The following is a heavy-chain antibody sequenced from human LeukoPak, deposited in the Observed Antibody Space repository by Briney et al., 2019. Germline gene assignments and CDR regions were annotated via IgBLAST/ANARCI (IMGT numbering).Heavy chain of an antibody. V-gene: IGHV3-23*01. CDR3: AKTTTMDV. J-gene: IGHJ6*03. CDR2: ISGSGYGT. Sequence: GGSLRLSCAASGFTFSNYAMSWVRQAPGKGLEWVSSISGSGYGTYYADSVKGRFTFSRDNSKNTLDLQMSSLRAEDTAVYYCAKTTTMDVWGKGTTVTVSS. D-gene: IGHD4-17*01. CDR1: GFTFSNYA.